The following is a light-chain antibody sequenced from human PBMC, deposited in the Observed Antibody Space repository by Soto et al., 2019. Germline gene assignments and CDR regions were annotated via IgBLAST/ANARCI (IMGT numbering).Light chain of an antibody. CDR1: SSDVGAYNY. V-gene: IGLV2-14*01. J-gene: IGLJ2*01. Sequence: QSVLTQPASVSGSPGQSITISCTGTSSDVGAYNYVSWYQQHPGKAPKLMIFEVSDRPSGVSNRFSGSKSGNTASLTISGLQAEDEADYYCSSSTSSNTIVFVGGTKLTVL. CDR3: SSSTSSNTIV. CDR2: EVS.